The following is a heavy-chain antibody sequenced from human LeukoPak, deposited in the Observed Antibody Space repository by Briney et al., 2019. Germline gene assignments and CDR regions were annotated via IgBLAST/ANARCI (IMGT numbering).Heavy chain of an antibody. CDR1: GGTFSSYA. D-gene: IGHD1-26*01. Sequence: SVKVSCKASGGTFSSYAISWVRQAPGQGLEWMGRIIPILGIANYAQKFQGRVTITADKSTSTAYMELSSLRSEDTAVYYCARAAIVGATKLFDYWGQGTLVTVSS. V-gene: IGHV1-69*04. J-gene: IGHJ4*02. CDR2: IIPILGIA. CDR3: ARAAIVGATKLFDY.